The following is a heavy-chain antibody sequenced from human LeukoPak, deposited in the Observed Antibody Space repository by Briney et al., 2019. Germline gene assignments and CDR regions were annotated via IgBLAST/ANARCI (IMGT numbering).Heavy chain of an antibody. CDR1: GGSFSGYY. D-gene: IGHD3-3*01. V-gene: IGHV4-34*01. CDR3: ARFTHGRVTFFYYMDV. CDR2: INHSRST. Sequence: SETLSLTCAVYGGSFSGYYWSWIRQPPGKGLEWIGEINHSRSTNYNPSLKSRVTISVDTSKNQFSLKLSSVTAADTAVYYCARFTHGRVTFFYYMDVWGKGTTVTVSS. J-gene: IGHJ6*03.